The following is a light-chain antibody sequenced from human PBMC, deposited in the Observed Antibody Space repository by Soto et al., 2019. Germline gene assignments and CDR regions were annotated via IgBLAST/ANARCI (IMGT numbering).Light chain of an antibody. Sequence: QSVLTQPPSVSGAPGQTITISCTGSSSNIGAGYDVHWYQQLPGRAPKLLIYDNNKRPSGIPDRFSGSKSGTSGTLDITGLQTGDEADYYCATWDGSLPGEVFGGGTQLTVL. CDR3: ATWDGSLPGEV. V-gene: IGLV1-51*01. J-gene: IGLJ2*01. CDR1: SSNIGAGYD. CDR2: DNN.